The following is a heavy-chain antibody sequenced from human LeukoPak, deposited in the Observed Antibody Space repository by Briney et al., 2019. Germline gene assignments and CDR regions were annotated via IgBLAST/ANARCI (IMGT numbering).Heavy chain of an antibody. CDR1: GFSFSTYA. V-gene: IGHV3-64*04. CDR2: ISSNGGST. D-gene: IGHD6-19*01. CDR3: ARDTFPNDPRYSSGWGPLDY. J-gene: IGHJ4*02. Sequence: PGGSLRLSCAASGFSFSTYAMHWVRQGPGKGLEYISSISSNGGSTYYADSVKGRFTISRDNSKNTLYLQMNSLRAEDTAVYYCARDTFPNDPRYSSGWGPLDYWGQGTLVTVSS.